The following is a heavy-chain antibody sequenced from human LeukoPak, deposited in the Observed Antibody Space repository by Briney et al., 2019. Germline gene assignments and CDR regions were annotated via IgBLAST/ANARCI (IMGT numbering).Heavy chain of an antibody. Sequence: GGSLRLSCTVSGFTVSSNYMSWVRQAPGKGLEWVSIIYSGGTTSYADSVKGRFTVSRDNAKNSLYLQMNSLRAEDTAVYYCARDKDYGSGSDYNEYVFDFWGQGTMVTVSS. CDR1: GFTVSSNY. CDR3: ARDKDYGSGSDYNEYVFDF. D-gene: IGHD3-10*01. V-gene: IGHV3-53*01. CDR2: IYSGGTT. J-gene: IGHJ3*01.